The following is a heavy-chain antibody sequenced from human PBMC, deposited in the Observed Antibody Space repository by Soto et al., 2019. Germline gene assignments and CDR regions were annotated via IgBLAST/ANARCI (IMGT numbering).Heavy chain of an antibody. V-gene: IGHV1-3*01. CDR2: INAGNGNT. CDR3: ARLWTLAAAGYYYYYMDV. J-gene: IGHJ6*03. CDR1: GYTFTSYA. D-gene: IGHD6-13*01. Sequence: ASVKVSCKASGYTFTSYAMHWVRQAPGQRLEWMGWINAGNGNTKYSQKYQGRVTINKDTSTSTAYMELSSLRSDDTAVYYCARLWTLAAAGYYYYYMDVWGKGTTVTVSS.